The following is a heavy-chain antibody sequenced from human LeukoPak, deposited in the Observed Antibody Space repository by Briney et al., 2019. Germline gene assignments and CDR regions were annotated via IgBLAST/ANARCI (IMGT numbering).Heavy chain of an antibody. CDR2: ISVYNGNT. V-gene: IGHV1-18*04. Sequence: GASVKVSCKASGYTFTSYYMHWVRQAPGQGLEWMGWISVYNGNTNYAQKLQGRVTMTTDTSTSTAYMELRSLRSDDTAVYYCAKDGTYYYDSRGYGMDVWGQGTTATVSS. D-gene: IGHD3-22*01. CDR3: AKDGTYYYDSRGYGMDV. CDR1: GYTFTSYY. J-gene: IGHJ6*02.